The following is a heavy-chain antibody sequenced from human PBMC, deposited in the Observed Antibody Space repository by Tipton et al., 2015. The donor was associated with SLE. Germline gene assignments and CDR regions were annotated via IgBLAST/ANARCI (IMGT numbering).Heavy chain of an antibody. Sequence: SLRLSCATSGFTFRTQVMHWVRQAPGKGLEWVALINYDGSNKFYADSVMGRFTISRDNSRNTLYLEVNSLRADDTAVYYCARDTPHFSLGQGTLVTVSS. CDR1: GFTFRTQV. CDR2: INYDGSNK. V-gene: IGHV3-33*01. D-gene: IGHD2/OR15-2a*01. CDR3: ARDTPHFS. J-gene: IGHJ5*02.